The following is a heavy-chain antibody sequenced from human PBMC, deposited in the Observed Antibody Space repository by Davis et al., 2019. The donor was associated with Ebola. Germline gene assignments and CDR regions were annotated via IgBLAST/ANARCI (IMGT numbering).Heavy chain of an antibody. J-gene: IGHJ1*01. D-gene: IGHD3-22*01. CDR2: LYSGGSA. CDR3: ARELSAFSGYYV. V-gene: IGHV3-66*01. Sequence: GGSLRLSCAASGLTVSTTYMNWVRQAPGKGLEWVAVLYSGGSAFYADSVRGRFTISRDNSKNTVYLQMNSLRADDTALYYCARELSAFSGYYVWGQGTLVTVSS. CDR1: GLTVSTTY.